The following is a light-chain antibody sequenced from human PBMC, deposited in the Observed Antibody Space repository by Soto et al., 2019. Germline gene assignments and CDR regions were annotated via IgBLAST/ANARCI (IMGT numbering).Light chain of an antibody. J-gene: IGKJ2*01. CDR1: QSVDIH. CDR2: GAS. V-gene: IGKV3-15*01. CDR3: HQYHNRFT. Sequence: EIVMTQSQATLPVSQGKRSTLSCRASQSVDIHLAWYQQKPDQTPRLLIYGASTRATGIPARFSGSGSGTEFTLTISSLQSDDFAVYYCHQYHNRFTFGQGTKV.